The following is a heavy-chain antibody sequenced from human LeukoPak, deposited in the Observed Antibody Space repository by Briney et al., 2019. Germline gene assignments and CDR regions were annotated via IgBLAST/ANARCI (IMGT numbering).Heavy chain of an antibody. D-gene: IGHD3-22*01. J-gene: IGHJ4*02. CDR3: AKVIIVVRVPTDIDY. CDR1: GFTFSNYA. Sequence: HSGGSLRLSCAASGFTFSNYAITWVRQAPGKGLEWVSTISESGDTIYYSDSVKGRFTISRDNSENMLYLQMSSLRAEDTAIYYCAKVIIVVRVPTDIDYWGQGTLVTVSS. CDR2: ISESGDTI. V-gene: IGHV3-23*01.